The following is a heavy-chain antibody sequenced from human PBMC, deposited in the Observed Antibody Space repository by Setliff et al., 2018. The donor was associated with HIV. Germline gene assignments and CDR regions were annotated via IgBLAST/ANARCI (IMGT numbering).Heavy chain of an antibody. CDR3: ARGHYFKDV. CDR1: GFTFSRYA. Sequence: GGSLRLSCAASGFTFSRYAMTWVRQAPGKGLEWVSAISGSGSAMYYADSVEGRFTISRDNAKNSLYLQMNSLRAEDTAVYHCARGHYFKDVWGQGTTVTVSS. J-gene: IGHJ6*02. D-gene: IGHD3-22*01. CDR2: ISGSGSAM. V-gene: IGHV3-48*03.